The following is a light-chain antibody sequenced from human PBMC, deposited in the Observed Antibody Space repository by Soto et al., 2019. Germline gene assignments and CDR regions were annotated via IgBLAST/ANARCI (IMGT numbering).Light chain of an antibody. J-gene: IGKJ5*01. CDR3: QQSYSTPIT. CDR2: AAS. CDR1: QSTSSY. Sequence: DIQMTQSPSSLSASVGDRVTITCRASQSTSSYLNWYQQKPGKAPKLLIYAASSLQSGVPSRFSGSGSGTDFTVTISSLQPEDFATYYCQQSYSTPITFGQGTRLEIK. V-gene: IGKV1-39*01.